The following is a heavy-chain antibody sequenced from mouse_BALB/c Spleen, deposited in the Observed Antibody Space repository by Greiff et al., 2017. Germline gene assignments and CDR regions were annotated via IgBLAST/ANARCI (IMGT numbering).Heavy chain of an antibody. V-gene: IGHV5-12-1*01. CDR3: ARLGDDGAWFAY. CDR1: GFAFSSYD. J-gene: IGHJ3*01. CDR2: ISSGGGST. D-gene: IGHD2-12*01. Sequence: EVQLVESGGGLVKPGGSLKLSCAASGFAFSSYDMSWVRQTPEKRLEWVAYISSGGGSTYYPDTVKGRFTISRDNAKNTLYLQMSSLKSEDTAMYYCARLGDDGAWFAYWGQGTLVTVSA.